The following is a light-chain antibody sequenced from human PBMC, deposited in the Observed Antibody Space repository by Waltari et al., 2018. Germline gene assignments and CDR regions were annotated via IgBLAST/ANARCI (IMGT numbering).Light chain of an antibody. V-gene: IGKV3-20*01. J-gene: IGKJ1*01. CDR3: QQYGSSPT. CDR2: GAS. Sequence: EIVLTQSPGTLSLSPGERATLSCRASQSVSSSYLARYQQKPGPAPRLLIYGASSRATGIPDRFSGSGSGTDFTLTISRLEPEDFAVYYCQQYGSSPTFGQGTKVEIK. CDR1: QSVSSSY.